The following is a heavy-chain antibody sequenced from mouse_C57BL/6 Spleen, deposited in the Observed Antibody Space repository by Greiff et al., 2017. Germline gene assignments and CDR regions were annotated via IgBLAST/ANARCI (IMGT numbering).Heavy chain of an antibody. V-gene: IGHV3-6*01. CDR3: ARDGHYYGSSWFAY. CDR1: GYSITSGYY. Sequence: VQLQQSGPGLVKPSQSLSLTCSVTGYSITSGYYWNWIRQFPGNKLEWMGYISYDGSNNYNPSLKNRISITRDTSKNQFFLKLNSVTTEDTATYYCARDGHYYGSSWFAYWGQGTLVTVSA. CDR2: ISYDGSN. J-gene: IGHJ3*01. D-gene: IGHD1-1*01.